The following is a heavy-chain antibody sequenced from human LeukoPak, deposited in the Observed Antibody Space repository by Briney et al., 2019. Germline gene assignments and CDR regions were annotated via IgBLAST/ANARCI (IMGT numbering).Heavy chain of an antibody. CDR1: GGSFSGYY. Sequence: SETLSLTCAVSGGSFSGYYWTWIRQSPVKGLEWIGDISNSGSTSYNPSLKSRVTISIDTSKNQFSLKLSSVTAADTAVYYCGRDALVGYFSYYYMDVWGKGTTVTVSS. V-gene: IGHV4-59*01. J-gene: IGHJ6*03. CDR3: GRDALVGYFSYYYMDV. CDR2: ISNSGST. D-gene: IGHD2-15*01.